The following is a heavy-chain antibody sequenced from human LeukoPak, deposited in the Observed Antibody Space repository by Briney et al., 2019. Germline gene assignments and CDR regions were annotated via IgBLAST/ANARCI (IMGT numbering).Heavy chain of an antibody. J-gene: IGHJ3*02. D-gene: IGHD3-22*01. CDR2: ISYHGSNK. V-gene: IGHV3-30*14. CDR1: GFTFSTYA. Sequence: GGSLRLSCAASGFTFSTYAMHWVRQAPGKGLEWVALISYHGSNKYYADSVKGRFTISRDNSKNTLYLQMNSLRAEDTAVYYCARDYYDSSGYRDDAFDIWGQGTMVTVSS. CDR3: ARDYYDSSGYRDDAFDI.